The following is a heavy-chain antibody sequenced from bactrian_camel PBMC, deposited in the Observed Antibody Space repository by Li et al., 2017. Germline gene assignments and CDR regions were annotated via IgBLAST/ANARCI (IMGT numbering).Heavy chain of an antibody. V-gene: IGHV3S1*01. D-gene: IGHD4*01. J-gene: IGHJ4*01. Sequence: HVQLVESGGGSVQAGGSLRLSCAASGYTYNRNCMAWFRQAPGKEREGVARIATGSGNTYYADSVKGRFTISQDNAKNTVYLQMDSLKPEDTAMYYCAARGPYYSDYVSLPGDYWGQGTQVTVS. CDR2: IATGSGNT. CDR3: AARGPYYSDYVSLPGDY. CDR1: GYTYNRNC.